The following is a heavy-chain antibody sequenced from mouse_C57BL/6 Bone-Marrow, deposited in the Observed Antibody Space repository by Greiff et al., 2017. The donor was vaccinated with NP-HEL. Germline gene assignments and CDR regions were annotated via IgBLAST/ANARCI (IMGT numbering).Heavy chain of an antibody. CDR1: GYAFSSSW. D-gene: IGHD2-4*01. V-gene: IGHV1-82*01. CDR3: ARKGYYDYDGGYYAMDY. J-gene: IGHJ4*01. CDR2: IYPGDGDT. Sequence: QVQLQQSGPELVKPGASVKISCKASGYAFSSSWMNWVKQRPGKGLEWIGRIYPGDGDTNYNGKFNGKATLTADKSSSTAYMQLSSLTSEDSAVYFCARKGYYDYDGGYYAMDYWGQGTSVTVSS.